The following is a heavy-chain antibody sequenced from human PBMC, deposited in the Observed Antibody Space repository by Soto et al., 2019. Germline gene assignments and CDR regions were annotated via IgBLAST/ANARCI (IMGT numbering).Heavy chain of an antibody. Sequence: ASVKVSCKASEDTFTNYDIKWVRQATGQGLEWMGWMNPNSGNTGYAQKFQGRVTMTRNTSISTAYMELSSLRSEDTAVYYCARGRNGMDVWGQGTTVTVSS. CDR1: EDTFTNYD. V-gene: IGHV1-8*01. CDR3: ARGRNGMDV. J-gene: IGHJ6*02. CDR2: MNPNSGNT.